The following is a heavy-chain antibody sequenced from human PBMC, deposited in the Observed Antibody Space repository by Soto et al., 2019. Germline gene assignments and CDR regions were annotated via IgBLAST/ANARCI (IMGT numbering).Heavy chain of an antibody. D-gene: IGHD3-3*01. CDR2: IIPIFGTA. CDR1: GGTFSSYA. J-gene: IGHJ6*02. Sequence: SVKVSCKASGGTFSSYAISWVRQAPGQGLEWMGGIIPIFGTANYAQKFQGRVTITADESTSTAYMELSSLRSEDTAVYYCARGRFLEWLRRYYGMDVWGQGTTVTVSS. V-gene: IGHV1-69*13. CDR3: ARGRFLEWLRRYYGMDV.